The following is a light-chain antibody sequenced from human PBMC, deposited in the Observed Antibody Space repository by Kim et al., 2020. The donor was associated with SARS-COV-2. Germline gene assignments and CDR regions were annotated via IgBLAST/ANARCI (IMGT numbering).Light chain of an antibody. CDR2: AAS. CDR1: QSIRNY. J-gene: IGKJ4*01. CDR3: QQAYSTPFS. V-gene: IGKV1-39*01. Sequence: DIQVTQSPSSLSASVGDRVTITCRATQSIRNYLNWYQQELGKAPKLLIYAASSLQSGVPSRFSGGGSGTYFTLTISGLHPEDFASYYCQQAYSTPFSFGGGTRVEIK.